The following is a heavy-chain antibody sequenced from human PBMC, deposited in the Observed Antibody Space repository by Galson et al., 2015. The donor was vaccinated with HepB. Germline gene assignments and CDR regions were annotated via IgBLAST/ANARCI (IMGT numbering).Heavy chain of an antibody. CDR2: ISAYNGNT. J-gene: IGHJ6*02. CDR3: ARDPYCSGVTCYYGPYYFYYGVDV. V-gene: IGHV1-18*04. Sequence: SVKVSCKASGYTFTGYGISWVRQAPGQGLEWMGWISAYNGNTKYVQKVQGRVTMTTDTSTGTAYMELRSLRSDDTAVYYCARDPYCSGVTCYYGPYYFYYGVDVWGQGTTVTVSS. CDR1: GYTFTGYG. D-gene: IGHD2-15*01.